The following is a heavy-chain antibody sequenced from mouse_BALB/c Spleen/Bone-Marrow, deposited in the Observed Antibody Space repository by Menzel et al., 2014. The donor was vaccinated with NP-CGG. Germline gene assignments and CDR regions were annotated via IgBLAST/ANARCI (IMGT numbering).Heavy chain of an antibody. CDR2: INPSSGYT. CDR3: ARWELGGFDY. J-gene: IGHJ2*01. CDR1: GYTFTTYT. Sequence: QVQLQQSGAELARPGASVKMSCKASGYTFTTYTMHWVKQRPGQGLEWIGYINPSSGYTNYNQKFKDTATLTADKSSSTAYLHLSSLTSEDSAVYYCARWELGGFDYWGQGTTLTVSS. D-gene: IGHD4-1*01. V-gene: IGHV1-4*01.